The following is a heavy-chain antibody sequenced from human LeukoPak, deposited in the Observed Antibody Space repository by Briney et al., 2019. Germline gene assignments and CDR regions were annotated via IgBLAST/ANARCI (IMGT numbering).Heavy chain of an antibody. CDR1: GDSIISTNW. D-gene: IGHD6-19*01. CDR2: IYHSGST. V-gene: IGHV4-4*02. J-gene: IGHJ4*02. CDR3: ARITSGWYRFDS. Sequence: PSETLSLTCAVSGDSIISTNWWSWVRQPPGKGLEWIGEIYHSGSTNYNPPLKSRVAISVDKSKNQFSLRLRSVTAADTAVYYCARITSGWYRFDSWGQGTLVTVSS.